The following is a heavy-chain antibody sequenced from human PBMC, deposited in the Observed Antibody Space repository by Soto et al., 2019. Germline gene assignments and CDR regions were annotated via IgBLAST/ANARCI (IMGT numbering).Heavy chain of an antibody. J-gene: IGHJ6*02. CDR2: IYYSGST. D-gene: IGHD6-13*01. CDR1: GGSISSGDYY. V-gene: IGHV4-30-4*01. CDR3: ARASPVGTDV. Sequence: QVQLQESGPGLVKPSQTLSLTCTVSGGSISSGDYYWSWIRQHPGKGLEWIGYIYYSGSTYYNPSLNSRVTISVDTSKNKSYQKLSSVPAADTAVYSGARASPVGTDVWGQGTPVTVSS.